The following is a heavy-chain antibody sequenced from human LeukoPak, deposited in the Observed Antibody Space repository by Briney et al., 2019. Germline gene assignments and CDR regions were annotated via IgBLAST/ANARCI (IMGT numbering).Heavy chain of an antibody. Sequence: GGSLRLSCAASGFTFSSYGMHWVRQAPGKGLEWVAFIRYDGSNKYYADSVKGRFTISRDNAKNSLYLQMNSLRADDTAVYYCSRGPLPVTYSYDYWGRGTLVTVSS. V-gene: IGHV3-30*02. D-gene: IGHD5-18*01. J-gene: IGHJ4*02. CDR1: GFTFSSYG. CDR2: IRYDGSNK. CDR3: SRGPLPVTYSYDY.